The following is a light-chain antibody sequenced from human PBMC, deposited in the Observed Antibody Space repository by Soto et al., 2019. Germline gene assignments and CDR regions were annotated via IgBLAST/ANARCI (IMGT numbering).Light chain of an antibody. CDR3: HHYNSYSEA. CDR2: KAS. J-gene: IGKJ1*01. V-gene: IGKV1-5*03. Sequence: DIQMTQSPSTLSGSVGDRVTITRRASQTISSWLAWYQQKPGKAPKLLIYKASTLKSGVPSRFSGSGSGTEFTLTISSLQPDDFATYYCHHYNSYSEAVGQGTKVDSK. CDR1: QTISSW.